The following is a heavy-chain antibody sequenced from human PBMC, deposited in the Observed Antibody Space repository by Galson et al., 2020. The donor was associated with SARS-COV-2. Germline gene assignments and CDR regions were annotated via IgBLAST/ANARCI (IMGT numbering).Heavy chain of an antibody. V-gene: IGHV1-18*04. D-gene: IGHD3-10*01. CDR2: ISAYNGNT. CDR1: GYTITSYG. CDR3: ARGRFGDYYYYYYGMDV. J-gene: IGHJ6*02. Sequence: ASVKVSCKASGYTITSYGISWVRQAPGQGLEWMGWISAYNGNTNYAQKLQGRVTMTTDTSTSTAYMELRSLRSDDTAVYYCARGRFGDYYYYYYGMDVWGQGTTVTVSS.